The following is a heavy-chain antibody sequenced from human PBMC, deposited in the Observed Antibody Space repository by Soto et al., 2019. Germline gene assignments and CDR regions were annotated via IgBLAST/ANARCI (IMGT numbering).Heavy chain of an antibody. Sequence: SETLSLTCTVSGGSISSYYWSWIRQPPGKGLEWIGYIYYSGSTNYNPSLKSRVTISVDTSKNQFSLKLSSVTAADTAVYYCARGPGTVLLWLGELFMDKWFDPWGQGTMVT. CDR3: ARGPGTVLLWLGELFMDKWFDP. J-gene: IGHJ5*02. D-gene: IGHD3-10*01. V-gene: IGHV4-59*01. CDR2: IYYSGST. CDR1: GGSISSYY.